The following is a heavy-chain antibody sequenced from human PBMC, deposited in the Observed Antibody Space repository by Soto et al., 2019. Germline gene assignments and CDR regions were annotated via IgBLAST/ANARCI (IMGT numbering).Heavy chain of an antibody. D-gene: IGHD2-2*01. V-gene: IGHV1-69*13. CDR1: GGTFSSYA. Sequence: ASVKVSCKASGGTFSSYAISWVRQAPGQGLEWMGGIIPIFGTANYAQKFQGRVTITADESTSTAYMELGSLRSEDTAVYYCARPDIVVVPAAYYYYGMDVWGQGTTVTVSS. CDR2: IIPIFGTA. J-gene: IGHJ6*02. CDR3: ARPDIVVVPAAYYYYGMDV.